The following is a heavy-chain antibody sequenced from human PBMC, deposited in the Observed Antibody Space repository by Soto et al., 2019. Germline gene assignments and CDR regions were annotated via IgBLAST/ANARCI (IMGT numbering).Heavy chain of an antibody. CDR1: GYSFPNYW. V-gene: IGHV5-51*01. Sequence: GESLKISCMGSGYSFPNYWIGWVRQMPGKGLEWMGIIYPDDSDARYSPSFQGQVTISAGKSITTAYLQWSSLKASDTAMYYCARRSHGTSYPWAFDIWGQGTMVTVSS. CDR3: ARRSHGTSYPWAFDI. CDR2: IYPDDSDA. J-gene: IGHJ3*02. D-gene: IGHD1-1*01.